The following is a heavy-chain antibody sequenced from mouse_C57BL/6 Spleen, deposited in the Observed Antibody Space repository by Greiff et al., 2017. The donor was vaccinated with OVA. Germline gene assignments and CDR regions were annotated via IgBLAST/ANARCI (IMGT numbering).Heavy chain of an antibody. CDR3: ATGGPRPYAMDY. J-gene: IGHJ4*01. CDR1: GIAFSRYW. D-gene: IGHD1-1*02. V-gene: IGHV4-1*01. Sequence: EVKLLQSGGGLVQPGGSLKLSCAASGIAFSRYWMSWVRRAPGKGLEWIGEINPDSSTINYAPSLKDKFIISRDKAKNTLYLQMSKVRSEDTALYYCATGGPRPYAMDYWGQGTSVTVSS. CDR2: INPDSSTI.